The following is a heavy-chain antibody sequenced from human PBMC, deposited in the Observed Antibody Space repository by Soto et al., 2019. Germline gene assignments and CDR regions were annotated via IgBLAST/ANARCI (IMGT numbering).Heavy chain of an antibody. CDR3: TFYTPIRSTTHHFDY. V-gene: IGHV3-15*01. CDR2: IKSKTDGGTT. D-gene: IGHD4-4*01. J-gene: IGHJ4*02. Sequence: EVQLVESGGGLVKSGGSLRLSCAASGFTFSSTWMSWVRQAPGKGLEWVGRIKSKTDGGTTDYAAPVNGRFSISRDDSQNTLYLQMDSLETEDTAVYYCTFYTPIRSTTHHFDYWGQGTLVTVSS. CDR1: GFTFSSTW.